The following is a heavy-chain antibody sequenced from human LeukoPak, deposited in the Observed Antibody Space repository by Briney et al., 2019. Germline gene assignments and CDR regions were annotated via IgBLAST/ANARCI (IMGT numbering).Heavy chain of an antibody. D-gene: IGHD6-19*01. J-gene: IGHJ5*02. V-gene: IGHV1-18*01. CDR1: GYTFTTYG. Sequence: ASVKVSCKASGYTFTTYGMSWVRQAPGQGLEWMGWISAYNGNTNYAQKLQGRVTMTTDTSTSTAYMELRSLRSDDTAVYYCARNPGQWLVSGRWFDPWGQGTLVTVSS. CDR2: ISAYNGNT. CDR3: ARNPGQWLVSGRWFDP.